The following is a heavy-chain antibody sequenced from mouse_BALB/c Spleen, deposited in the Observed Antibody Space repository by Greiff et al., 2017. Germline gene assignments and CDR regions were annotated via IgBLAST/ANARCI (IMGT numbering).Heavy chain of an antibody. D-gene: IGHD1-1*01. CDR3: ARSTTGY. CDR2: ISSGGSYT. J-gene: IGHJ3*01. V-gene: IGHV5-9-4*01. CDR1: GFTFSSYA. Sequence: EVQLVESGGGLVKPGGSLKLSCAASGFTFSSYAMSWVRQSPEKRLEWVAEISSGGSYTYYPDTVTGRFTISRDNAKNTLYLEMSSLRSEDTAMYYCARSTTGYWGQGTLVTVSA.